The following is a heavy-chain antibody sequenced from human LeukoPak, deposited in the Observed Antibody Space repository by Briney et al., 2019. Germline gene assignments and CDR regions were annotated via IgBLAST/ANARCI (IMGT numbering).Heavy chain of an antibody. CDR1: GGSISSGGYS. CDR3: ARDPSGNGGGGEYYFDY. V-gene: IGHV4-30-2*01. J-gene: IGHJ4*02. Sequence: SQTLSLTCAVSGGSISSGGYSWSWIRQPPGKGLEWIGYIYHSGSTYYNPSLKSRVTISVDRSKNQFSLKLSSVTAADTALYYCARDPSGNGGGGEYYFDYWGLGTLVTVSS. CDR2: IYHSGST. D-gene: IGHD1-26*01.